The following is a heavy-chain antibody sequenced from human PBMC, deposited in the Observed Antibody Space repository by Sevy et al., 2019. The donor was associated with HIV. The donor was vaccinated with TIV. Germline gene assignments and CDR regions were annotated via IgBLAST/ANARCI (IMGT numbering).Heavy chain of an antibody. CDR3: AKALEHEPLWSCFDY. CDR2: ISGSGGST. J-gene: IGHJ4*02. V-gene: IGHV3-23*01. CDR1: GFTFSSYA. D-gene: IGHD3-10*01. Sequence: GGSLRLSCAASGFTFSSYAMSWVRQAPGKGLEWVSAISGSGGSTYYADSVKGRFTISRDNSKSTLYLQMNSLRAEDTAVYYCAKALEHEPLWSCFDYWGQGTLVTVSS.